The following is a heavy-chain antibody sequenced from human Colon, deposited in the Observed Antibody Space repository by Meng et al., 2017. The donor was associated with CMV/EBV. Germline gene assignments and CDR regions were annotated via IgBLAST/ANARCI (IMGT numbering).Heavy chain of an antibody. J-gene: IGHJ4*02. CDR1: GYSFASYD. Sequence: QVQLVQSGAEVKKPGASVKVSCKASGYSFASYDLNWVRLTDGQGLEWVAWMDPGSGNSTHAQRLQGRITLTRDTSTTTAYMELTNLRSEDTAVYFCARGNSWFVYWGLGTLVTVSS. V-gene: IGHV1-8*01. CDR3: ARGNSWFVY. CDR2: MDPGSGNS. D-gene: IGHD3-10*01.